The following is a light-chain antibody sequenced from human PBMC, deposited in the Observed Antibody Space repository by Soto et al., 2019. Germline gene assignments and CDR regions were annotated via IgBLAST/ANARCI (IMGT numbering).Light chain of an antibody. Sequence: QSVLTQPPSVSAAPGQTVTISCSGSSSNVGHESVSWYQSLPGTAPKLLIYDNYKRPSGIPDRFSGSKSGTSATLGITGLQTGDEADYYCGTWDSTLNVWVFGGGIKVTVL. CDR2: DNY. CDR3: GTWDSTLNVWV. J-gene: IGLJ3*02. CDR1: SSNVGHES. V-gene: IGLV1-51*01.